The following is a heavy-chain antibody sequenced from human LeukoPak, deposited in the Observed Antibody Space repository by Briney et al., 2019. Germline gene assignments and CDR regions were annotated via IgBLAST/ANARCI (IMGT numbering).Heavy chain of an antibody. V-gene: IGHV4-31*03. CDR3: ARVFRNHNDY. CDR2: IYYSGST. CDR1: GGSISSGGYY. J-gene: IGHJ4*02. Sequence: SQTLSLTCTVSGGSISSGGYYWSWIRQHPGKGLEWIGYIYYSGSTYYNPSLKSRVTISVDTSENQFSLKLSSVTAADTAVYYCARVFRNHNDYWGQGTLVTVSS. D-gene: IGHD1-14*01.